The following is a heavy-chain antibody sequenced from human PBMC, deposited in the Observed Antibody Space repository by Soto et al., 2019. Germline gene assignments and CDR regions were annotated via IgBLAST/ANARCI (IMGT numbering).Heavy chain of an antibody. V-gene: IGHV1-69*13. CDR3: ARTTVTPDYYYYYGMDV. CDR1: GGTFSSYA. D-gene: IGHD4-17*01. J-gene: IGHJ6*02. Sequence: SVKVSCKASGGTFSSYAISWVRQAPGQGLEWMGGIIPIFGTANYAQKFQGRVTITADESTSTAYMELSSLRSEDTAVYYCARTTVTPDYYYYYGMDVWGQGTTVTVSS. CDR2: IIPIFGTA.